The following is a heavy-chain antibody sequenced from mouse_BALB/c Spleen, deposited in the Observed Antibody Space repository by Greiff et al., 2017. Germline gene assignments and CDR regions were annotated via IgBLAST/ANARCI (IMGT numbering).Heavy chain of an antibody. D-gene: IGHD2-1*01. CDR2: INPSSGYT. Sequence: QVQLQQSGAELARPGASVKMSCKASGYTFTSYTMHWVKQRPGQGLEWIGYINPSSGYTNYNQKFKDKATLTADKSSSTAYMQLSSLTSEDSAVYFCASLPSWFAYWGQGTLVTVSA. V-gene: IGHV1-4*01. J-gene: IGHJ3*01. CDR1: GYTFTSYT. CDR3: ASLPSWFAY.